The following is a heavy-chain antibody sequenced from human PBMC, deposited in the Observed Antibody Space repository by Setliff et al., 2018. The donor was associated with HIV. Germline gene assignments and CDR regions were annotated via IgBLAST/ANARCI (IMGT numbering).Heavy chain of an antibody. D-gene: IGHD1-1*01. Sequence: SGPTLVNPTQTLTLTCTFSGLSLSTSGVGVGWIRQSPGKALEWLAFIYWNNNKHYSTSLKSRLTVTKDTSKNRVVFTMTNMDPVDTATYYCAYTGRQLRGPYFDFWGQGTPVTVS. CDR1: GLSLSTSGVG. V-gene: IGHV2-5*01. J-gene: IGHJ4*02. CDR3: AYTGRQLRGPYFDF. CDR2: IYWNNNK.